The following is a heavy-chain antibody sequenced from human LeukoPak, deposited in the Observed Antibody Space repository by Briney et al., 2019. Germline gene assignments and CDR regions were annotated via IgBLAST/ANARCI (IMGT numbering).Heavy chain of an antibody. V-gene: IGHV4-59*01. Sequence: SETLSLTCAVSGDSISNYCWSWIRQPPGKGLEWIGCIYYSGTTYYNPSLKSRVTMSLDASKNQFSLELNSVTPADTAVYYCARGGNYWPQWWFDSWGRGTLVSVSS. J-gene: IGHJ5*01. D-gene: IGHD1-26*01. CDR2: IYYSGTT. CDR1: GDSISNYC. CDR3: ARGGNYWPQWWFDS.